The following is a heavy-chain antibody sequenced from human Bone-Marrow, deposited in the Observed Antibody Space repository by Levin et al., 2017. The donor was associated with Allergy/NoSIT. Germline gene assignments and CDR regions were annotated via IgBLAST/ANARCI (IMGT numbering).Heavy chain of an antibody. CDR3: ASATSNDFLSGYYFSMDV. CDR2: IIPVFGTP. J-gene: IGHJ6*03. D-gene: IGHD3-3*01. CDR1: GGTFSNYA. V-gene: IGHV1-69*06. Sequence: GASVKVSCKASGGTFSNYAISWVRQAPGQGLEWLGGIIPVFGTPHYAQRFQGRVTITADTSTSTAQMEVSSLRSEDTAVYYCASATSNDFLSGYYFSMDVWGKGTTVTVSS.